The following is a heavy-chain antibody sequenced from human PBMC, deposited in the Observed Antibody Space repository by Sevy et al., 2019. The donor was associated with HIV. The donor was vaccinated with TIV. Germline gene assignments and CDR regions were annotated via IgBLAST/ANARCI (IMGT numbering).Heavy chain of an antibody. Sequence: SGPTLVKPTQTLTLTCTFSGFSLSTSGVGVGWIRQPPGKALEWLALIYWNDDKRYSPSLKSRLTITKDTSKNQVVLTMTNMDPVDTATYYCARGTYYDFWSGYYTLPDYWGQGTLVTVSS. CDR1: GFSLSTSGVG. J-gene: IGHJ4*02. CDR2: IYWNDDK. D-gene: IGHD3-3*01. V-gene: IGHV2-5*01. CDR3: ARGTYYDFWSGYYTLPDY.